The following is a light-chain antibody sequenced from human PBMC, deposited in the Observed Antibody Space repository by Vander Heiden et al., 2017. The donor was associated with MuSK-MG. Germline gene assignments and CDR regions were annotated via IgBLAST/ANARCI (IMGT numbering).Light chain of an antibody. V-gene: IGLV1-51*02. CDR3: GKWDSSLSAGRGV. Sequence: QSVLTQPPSVSAAPGQKVTISCSGSSSNIGNNYVSWYQQLPGTAPNPLIFENNKRPSGMPDRCSGSKSGTSATMGITGLQTGDEAEDDCGKWDSSLSAGRGVFGGGTKLTVL. CDR2: ENN. CDR1: SSNIGNNY. J-gene: IGLJ2*01.